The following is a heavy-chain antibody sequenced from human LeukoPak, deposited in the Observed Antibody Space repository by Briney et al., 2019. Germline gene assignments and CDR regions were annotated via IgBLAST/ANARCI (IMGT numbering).Heavy chain of an antibody. V-gene: IGHV3-15*01. J-gene: IGHJ4*02. D-gene: IGHD3-3*01. Sequence: GGSLRLSCAASGFTFSNAWMSWVRQAPGKGLEWVGRIKSKTDGGTTDYAAPVKSRFTISRDDSKNTLYLQMNSLKTEDTAVYYCTTDRLTIFGVVIIIDYWGQGTLVTVSS. CDR2: IKSKTDGGTT. CDR3: TTDRLTIFGVVIIIDY. CDR1: GFTFSNAW.